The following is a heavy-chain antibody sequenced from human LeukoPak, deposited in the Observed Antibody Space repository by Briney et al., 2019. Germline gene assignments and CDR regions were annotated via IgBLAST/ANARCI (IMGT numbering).Heavy chain of an antibody. CDR2: ISYDGSNK. CDR3: AKPYRYGSGTHWVPYYYYYGMDV. V-gene: IGHV3-30*18. CDR1: GFTFSSYG. Sequence: PGGSLRLSCAASGFTFSSYGMHWVRQAPGKGLEWVAVISYDGSNKYYADSVKGRFTISRDNSKNTLYLQMNSLRAEDTAVYYCAKPYRYGSGTHWVPYYYYYGMDVWGQGTTVTVSS. D-gene: IGHD3-10*01. J-gene: IGHJ6*02.